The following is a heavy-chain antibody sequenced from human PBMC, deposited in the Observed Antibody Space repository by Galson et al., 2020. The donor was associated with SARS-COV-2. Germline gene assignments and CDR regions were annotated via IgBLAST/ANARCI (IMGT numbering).Heavy chain of an antibody. D-gene: IGHD5-18*01. V-gene: IGHV3-21*01. CDR3: ARDEGIRGYNYGRLYYGMDV. CDR2: ISTSSSYT. CDR1: GFPFSTYS. Sequence: GESLKISCAASGFPFSTYSMNWVRLAPGKGLEWVSSISTSSSYTYYVDSVKGRFSISRDNPRNSLYLQMNSLRDEDTAVYYCARDEGIRGYNYGRLYYGMDVWGQGTTVTVSS. J-gene: IGHJ6*02.